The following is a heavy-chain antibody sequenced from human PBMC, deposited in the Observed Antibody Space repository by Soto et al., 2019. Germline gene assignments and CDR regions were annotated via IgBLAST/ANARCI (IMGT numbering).Heavy chain of an antibody. CDR1: GFGFSHYA. J-gene: IGHJ4*02. Sequence: QVRLAESGGGVVQPGRSLRLSCAASGFGFSHYAFHWVRQAPGKGLEWLTVISYDGNAKFYGDSVKGRFTVSRDNSLNRIYLQMTRLRIEDTAGYYCARDGHPSTVPYSPPEFWGQGTLVTVSS. CDR2: ISYDGNAK. D-gene: IGHD2-15*01. V-gene: IGHV3-30*03. CDR3: ARDGHPSTVPYSPPEF.